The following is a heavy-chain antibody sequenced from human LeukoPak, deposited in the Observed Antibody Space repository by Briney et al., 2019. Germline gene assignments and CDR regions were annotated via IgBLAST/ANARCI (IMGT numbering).Heavy chain of an antibody. CDR2: ISSSSTYI. V-gene: IGHV3-11*06. J-gene: IGHJ4*02. CDR3: ARSGGSYYFDY. CDR1: GFTFRDYY. Sequence: GGSLRLSCAASGFTFRDYYMSWIRQAPGKGLEWVSYISSSSTYIYDADSVKGRFTISRDNAKNSLYLQMNSLRAEDTAVYYCARSGGSYYFDYWGQGTLVTVSS. D-gene: IGHD1-26*01.